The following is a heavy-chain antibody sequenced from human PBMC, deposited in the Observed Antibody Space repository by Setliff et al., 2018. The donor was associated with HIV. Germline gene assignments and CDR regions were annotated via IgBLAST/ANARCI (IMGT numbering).Heavy chain of an antibody. CDR3: ATRPRIAARPFDY. CDR1: GGSISSGGFY. J-gene: IGHJ4*02. Sequence: LSLTCTVTGGSISSGGFYWTWIRQHPEKALEWIGYIFHSGDTYYNPSLKSRISMSVDTSKNQFSLELTSLTAADTAVYYCATRPRIAARPFDYWGQGMLVTVSS. V-gene: IGHV4-31*03. D-gene: IGHD6-6*01. CDR2: IFHSGDT.